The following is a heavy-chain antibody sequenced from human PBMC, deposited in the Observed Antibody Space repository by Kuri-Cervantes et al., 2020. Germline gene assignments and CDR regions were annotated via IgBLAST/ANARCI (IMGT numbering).Heavy chain of an antibody. J-gene: IGHJ6*03. Sequence: LSLTCAASGFTFSNAWMSWVRQAPGKGLEWVGRIKSKTDGGPTDYAAPVKGRFTISRDDSKNTAYLQMNSLKTEDTAVYYCGSGYYPYYYYMDVWGKGTTVTVSS. CDR3: GSGYYPYYYYMDV. CDR1: GFTFSNAW. CDR2: IKSKTDGGPT. D-gene: IGHD3-22*01. V-gene: IGHV3-15*01.